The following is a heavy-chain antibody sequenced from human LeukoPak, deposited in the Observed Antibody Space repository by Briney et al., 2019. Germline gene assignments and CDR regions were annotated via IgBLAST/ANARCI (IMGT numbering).Heavy chain of an antibody. CDR1: GFTFSDHY. V-gene: IGHV3-72*01. J-gene: IGHJ4*02. CDR2: TRNKANSYTT. Sequence: GGSLRLSCAASGFTFSDHYMDWVRQAPGKGLEWVGRTRNKANSYTTEYAASVKGRFTISRDDSKNSLYLQMNSLKTEDTAVYYCTKVYYDSSGQFDYWGQGTLVTVSS. CDR3: TKVYYDSSGQFDY. D-gene: IGHD3-22*01.